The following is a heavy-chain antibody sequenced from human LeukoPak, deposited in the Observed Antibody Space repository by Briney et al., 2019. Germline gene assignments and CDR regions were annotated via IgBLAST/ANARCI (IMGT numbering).Heavy chain of an antibody. V-gene: IGHV5-51*01. CDR1: GYSFTSYW. CDR3: ARRGYDSSGYRDAFDI. J-gene: IGHJ3*02. CDR2: VYAGDSDT. Sequence: GESLKISCKGSGYSFTSYWIGWVRQMPGKGLEWMGIVYAGDSDTTYSPSFQGQGTISADKSISTAYLQWSSLKASDTAMYYCARRGYDSSGYRDAFDIWGQGTMVTVSS. D-gene: IGHD3-22*01.